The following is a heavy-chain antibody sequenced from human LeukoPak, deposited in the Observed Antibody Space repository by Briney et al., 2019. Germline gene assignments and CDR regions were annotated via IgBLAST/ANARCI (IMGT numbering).Heavy chain of an antibody. CDR1: GGSISSYY. Sequence: PSETLSLTCTVSGGSISSYYWSWIRQPPGKGLEWIGYIYYSGSTNYNPSLKSRVTISVDTSKNQFSPKLSSVTAADTAVYYCARGRPQYYYGSGSSRPYSFDYWGQGTLVTVSS. CDR2: IYYSGST. V-gene: IGHV4-59*12. J-gene: IGHJ4*02. CDR3: ARGRPQYYYGSGSSRPYSFDY. D-gene: IGHD3-10*01.